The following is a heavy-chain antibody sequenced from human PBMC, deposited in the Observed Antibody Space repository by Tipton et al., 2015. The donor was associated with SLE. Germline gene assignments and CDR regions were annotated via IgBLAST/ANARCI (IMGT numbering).Heavy chain of an antibody. CDR2: IYYSGST. Sequence: TLSLTCTVSGGSISSSSYYWGWIRQPPGKGLEWIGSIYYSGSTYYNPSLKSRVTISVDTSKNQFSLKLGSVTAADTAVYYCARPQSKDGYYFDYWGQGTLVTVSS. CDR3: ARPQSKDGYYFDY. CDR1: GGSISSSSYY. V-gene: IGHV4-39*07. D-gene: IGHD3-10*01. J-gene: IGHJ4*02.